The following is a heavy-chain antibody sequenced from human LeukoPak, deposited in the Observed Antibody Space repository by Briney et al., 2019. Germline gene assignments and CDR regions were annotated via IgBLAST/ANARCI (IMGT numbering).Heavy chain of an antibody. V-gene: IGHV1-3*01. Sequence: GASVKVSCKASGYTFTSYAMHWVRQAPGQRLEWMGWINAGNGSTKYSQKFQGRVTITRDTSASTAYMELSSLRSEDTAVYYCARTHYSSSWYNYWGQGTLVTVSS. D-gene: IGHD6-13*01. CDR3: ARTHYSSSWYNY. CDR1: GYTFTSYA. J-gene: IGHJ4*02. CDR2: INAGNGST.